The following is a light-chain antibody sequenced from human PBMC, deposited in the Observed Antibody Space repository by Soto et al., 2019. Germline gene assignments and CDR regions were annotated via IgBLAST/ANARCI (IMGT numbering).Light chain of an antibody. V-gene: IGLV2-23*01. J-gene: IGLJ2*01. CDR2: EGS. Sequence: QSALTQPASVSGSPGQSITISCTGTRSDFGSYNLVSWYQQHPGKAPKLMIYEGSKRPSGVSNRFSGFSGSESGNTASLTISGLQAEDEADYYCCSYASSAVVFGGGTKLTVL. CDR1: RSDFGSYNL. CDR3: CSYASSAVV.